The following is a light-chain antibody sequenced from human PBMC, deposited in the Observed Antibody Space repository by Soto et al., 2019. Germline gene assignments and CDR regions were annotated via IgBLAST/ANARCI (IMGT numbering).Light chain of an antibody. V-gene: IGKV3-11*01. Sequence: EIVSTQSPATLSLSPGERATLSCRASQSVSSYLAWYQQKPGQAPRLLIYDASNRATGIPARFSGSGSGTDFTLTISSLEPEDFAVYYCQQRSNWPSAAFGQGTKLEIK. J-gene: IGKJ2*01. CDR1: QSVSSY. CDR3: QQRSNWPSAA. CDR2: DAS.